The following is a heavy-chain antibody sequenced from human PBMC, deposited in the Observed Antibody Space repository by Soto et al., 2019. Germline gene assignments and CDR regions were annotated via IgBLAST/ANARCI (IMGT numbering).Heavy chain of an antibody. V-gene: IGHV4-59*01. CDR3: ARDRYSSGSAAFDI. J-gene: IGHJ3*02. Sequence: GKGLEWIGYIYYSGITNYNPSLKSLVTLSVDTPKNQFSLTLSSVTAADTAVYYCARDRYSSGSAAFDIWGQGTMGTVSS. CDR2: IYYSGIT. D-gene: IGHD6-25*01.